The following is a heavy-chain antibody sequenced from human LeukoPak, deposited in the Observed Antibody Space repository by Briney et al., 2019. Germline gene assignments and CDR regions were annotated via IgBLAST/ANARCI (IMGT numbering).Heavy chain of an antibody. Sequence: PGGSLRLSCAASGFTFDDYAMHWVRQAPGKGLGWVSGISWNSGSIGYADSVKGRFTISRDNAKNSLYLQMNSLRAEDTALYYCAKDNGYGDLTDAFGIWGQGTMVTVSS. CDR3: AKDNGYGDLTDAFGI. V-gene: IGHV3-9*01. CDR2: ISWNSGSI. J-gene: IGHJ3*02. CDR1: GFTFDDYA. D-gene: IGHD4-17*01.